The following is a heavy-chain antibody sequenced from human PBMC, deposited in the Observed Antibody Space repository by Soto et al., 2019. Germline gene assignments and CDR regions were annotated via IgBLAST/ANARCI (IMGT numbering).Heavy chain of an antibody. D-gene: IGHD2-2*01. CDR2: ISGSGGST. CDR3: AKANRDANYYYYYMDV. J-gene: IGHJ6*03. Sequence: GGSLRLSCAASGFTFSSYAMSWVRQAPGKGLEWVSAISGSGGSTYYADSVKGRFTISRDNSKNTLYLQMNSLRAEDTAVYYCAKANRDANYYYYYMDVWGKGTTVTVSS. V-gene: IGHV3-23*01. CDR1: GFTFSSYA.